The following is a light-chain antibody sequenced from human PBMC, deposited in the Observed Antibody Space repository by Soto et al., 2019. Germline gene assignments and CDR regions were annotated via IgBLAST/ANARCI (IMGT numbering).Light chain of an antibody. J-gene: IGLJ1*01. CDR3: QSYDSSLTPFV. CDR1: SSNIGAEYD. CDR2: GDN. Sequence: QSVLTQPPSVSGAPGQRAAISCTGSSSNIGAEYDVHWYQQLPGTAPKRLIYGDNNRPSGVPDRFSGSKSGTSASLAITGLQPEDEADYYCQSYDSSLTPFVFGTGTKVTVL. V-gene: IGLV1-40*01.